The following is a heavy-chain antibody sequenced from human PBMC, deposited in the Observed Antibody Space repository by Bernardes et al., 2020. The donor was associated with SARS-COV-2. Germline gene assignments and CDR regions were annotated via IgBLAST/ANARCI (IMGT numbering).Heavy chain of an antibody. CDR2: ISSSGSTI. D-gene: IGHD1-26*01. CDR1: GFTFSDYY. Sequence: GGSLRLSCAASGFTFSDYYMSWIRQAPGKGLEWVSYISSSGSTIYYADSVKGRFTISRDNAKNSLYLQMNSLRAEDTAVYYCARQSGSYGPRLYGMDVWGQGTTVTVSS. CDR3: ARQSGSYGPRLYGMDV. J-gene: IGHJ6*02. V-gene: IGHV3-11*01.